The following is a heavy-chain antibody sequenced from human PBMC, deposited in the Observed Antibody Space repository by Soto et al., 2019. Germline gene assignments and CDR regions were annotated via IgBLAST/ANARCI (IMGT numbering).Heavy chain of an antibody. V-gene: IGHV1-46*01. J-gene: IGHJ4*02. Sequence: ASVKVSCKASGYTFTNHYMHWVRQAPGQGLEWMGVIHYSGATPTYAQKFQGRVTMARDTSTSTVYVELSSLTSEDTAVYYCARGGPDLATIGCFDYRGPGTLGTVSS. CDR2: IHYSGATP. CDR3: ARGGPDLATIGCFDY. CDR1: GYTFTNHY. D-gene: IGHD2-15*01.